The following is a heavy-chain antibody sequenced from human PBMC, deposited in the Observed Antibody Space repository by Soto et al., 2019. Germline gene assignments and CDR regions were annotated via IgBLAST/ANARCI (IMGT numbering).Heavy chain of an antibody. Sequence: ELQLLESGGGLVQPGGSLRLSCAASKVTFRSYVMNWVRQAPGKGLEWVAAISGSGGATYYAESVKGRFTVSRDNSKSTLFLQMNSLGAEDTAVYFCATGASRPPSNYYGLDIWGQGTTVTVS. J-gene: IGHJ6*02. CDR1: KVTFRSYV. CDR2: ISGSGGAT. CDR3: ATGASRPPSNYYGLDI. V-gene: IGHV3-23*01. D-gene: IGHD6-6*01.